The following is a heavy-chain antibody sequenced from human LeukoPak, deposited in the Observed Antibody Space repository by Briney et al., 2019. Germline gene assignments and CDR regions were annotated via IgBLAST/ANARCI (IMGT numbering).Heavy chain of an antibody. V-gene: IGHV4-34*01. CDR1: GGSFSGYY. J-gene: IGHJ5*02. CDR2: INHSGST. CDR3: ARVGKARGTATTMINWFDP. D-gene: IGHD4-17*01. Sequence: PSETLSLTCAVYGGSFSGYYWSWIRQPPGKGLEWIGEINHSGSTNYNPSLKSRVTISVDTSKNQFSLKLSSVTAADTAVYYCARVGKARGTATTMINWFDPWGQGSLVTVSS.